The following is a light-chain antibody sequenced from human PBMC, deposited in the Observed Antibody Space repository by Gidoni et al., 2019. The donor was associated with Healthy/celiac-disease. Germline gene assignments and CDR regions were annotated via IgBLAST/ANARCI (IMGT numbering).Light chain of an antibody. CDR2: QDS. V-gene: IGLV3-1*01. CDR1: KLGDKY. J-gene: IGLJ2*01. CDR3: QAWDSSTVV. Sequence: SYELTQPPSVSVSPGQTASITCSGDKLGDKYACWYQQKPDQSPVLVIYQDSKRPSGIPERFSGSNSGNTATPTISGTQAMDEADYYCQAWDSSTVVFGGGTKLTVL.